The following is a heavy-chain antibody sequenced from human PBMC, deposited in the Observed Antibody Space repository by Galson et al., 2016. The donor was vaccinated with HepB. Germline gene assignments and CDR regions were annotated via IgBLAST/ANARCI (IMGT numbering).Heavy chain of an antibody. CDR1: GFTFS. CDR2: LWYDGSNK. Sequence: LSLSCAASGFTFSMHWVRQAPGKGLEWVAALWYDGSNKYYGDSVKGRFTISRNNSKNTVYLQMNSLRAEDTAVYYCASSSIELTELLGYFDYWGQGTLVTVSS. J-gene: IGHJ4*02. CDR3: ASSSIELTELLGYFDY. D-gene: IGHD3-9*01. V-gene: IGHV3-33*01.